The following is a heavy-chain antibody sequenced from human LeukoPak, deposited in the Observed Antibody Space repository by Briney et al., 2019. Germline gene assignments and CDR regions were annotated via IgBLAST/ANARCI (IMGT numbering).Heavy chain of an antibody. V-gene: IGHV1-2*02. CDR1: GYSFTDKY. CDR3: AREGTGEGFDY. Sequence: ASVKVSCKASGYSFTDKYMHWVRQAPGQGLEWMGWINPNSGGTNYAQKFQGRVTMTTDTSMSTAYMELSRLTSDDTAVYYCAREGTGEGFDYWGQGTLVTVSS. J-gene: IGHJ4*02. CDR2: INPNSGGT. D-gene: IGHD3-10*01.